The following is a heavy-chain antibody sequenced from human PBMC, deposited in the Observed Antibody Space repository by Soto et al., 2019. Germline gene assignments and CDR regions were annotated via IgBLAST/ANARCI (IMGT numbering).Heavy chain of an antibody. CDR1: GGSISSRNR. CDR2: VSPSGST. CDR3: ANTRGLGLLDA. Sequence: QVHLLESGPGLVKPSGTLSLTCTVSGGSISSRNRWSWVRQSPGKGLEWIGEVSPSGSTNSNPSLKSRVTISLDKSNNQFSLNLESMTAADAAVYFCANTRGLGLLDAWGKGTTVVVSS. D-gene: IGHD2-2*01. J-gene: IGHJ6*04. V-gene: IGHV4-4*02.